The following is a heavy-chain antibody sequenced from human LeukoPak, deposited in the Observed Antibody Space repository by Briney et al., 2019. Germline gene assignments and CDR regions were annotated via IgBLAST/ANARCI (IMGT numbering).Heavy chain of an antibody. D-gene: IGHD5-18*01. Sequence: GGSLRLSCAASGFTFSSYAMSWVRQAPGKGLEWVSAISGSGGSTYYADSVKGRFTISRDNSKNTLYLQMNSLRAEDTAVYYCARLKGSSSTAFDYWGQGTLVTVSS. CDR2: ISGSGGST. CDR1: GFTFSSYA. J-gene: IGHJ4*02. V-gene: IGHV3-23*01. CDR3: ARLKGSSSTAFDY.